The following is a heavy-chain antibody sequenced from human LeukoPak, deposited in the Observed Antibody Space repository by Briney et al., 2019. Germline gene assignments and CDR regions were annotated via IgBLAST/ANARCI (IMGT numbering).Heavy chain of an antibody. CDR3: ARTTTVTTSGDY. CDR2: ISAYNGNT. V-gene: IGHV1-18*01. CDR1: GYTFTSYG. J-gene: IGHJ4*02. Sequence: ASVKVSCKASGYTFTSYGISWVRQAPGQGLEGMGWISAYNGNTNYAQKLQGRVTMTTDTSTSTAYMELRSLRSDDTAVYYCARTTTVTTSGDYWGQGTLVTVSS. D-gene: IGHD4-17*01.